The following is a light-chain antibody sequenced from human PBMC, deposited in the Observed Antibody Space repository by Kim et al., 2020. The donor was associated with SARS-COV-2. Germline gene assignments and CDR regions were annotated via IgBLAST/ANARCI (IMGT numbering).Light chain of an antibody. CDR3: SSYTSSSTLV. Sequence: GQSIPISCTGTSSDVGGYNYVSWYQQHPGKAPKLMIYDVSKRPSGVSSRFSGSKSGNTASLTISGLQAEDEADYYCSSYTSSSTLVFGGGTQLTVL. J-gene: IGLJ3*02. CDR1: SSDVGGYNY. V-gene: IGLV2-14*04. CDR2: DVS.